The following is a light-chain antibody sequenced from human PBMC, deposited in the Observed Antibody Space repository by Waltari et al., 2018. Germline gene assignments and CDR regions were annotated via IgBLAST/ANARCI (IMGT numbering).Light chain of an antibody. V-gene: IGLV2-14*03. CDR1: SIDVGTYDY. CDR2: DVT. CDR3: SSYTTSSTVYV. Sequence: QSALTQPASVSGSPGQSITISCPGTSIDVGTYDYVPWYQQHPGKAPKLMIYDVTKRPSGIANRFSGSKSGNTASLTISGLQAEDEADYYCSSYTTSSTVYVFGTGTKVTVL. J-gene: IGLJ1*01.